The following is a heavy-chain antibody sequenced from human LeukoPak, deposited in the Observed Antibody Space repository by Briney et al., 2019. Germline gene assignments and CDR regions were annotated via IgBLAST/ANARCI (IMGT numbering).Heavy chain of an antibody. CDR3: ARVVHGSNYLDF. J-gene: IGHJ4*02. CDR2: ISGYNDNP. D-gene: IGHD6-6*01. Sequence: ASVKVSCKASGYTFSTYGITWVRQAPGQGLEWVGWISGYNDNPYYAQKFQGRVTMATDTSTSTAYMDLRSLRSDDTAVYYCARVVHGSNYLDFWGQGTLDTVSS. V-gene: IGHV1-18*01. CDR1: GYTFSTYG.